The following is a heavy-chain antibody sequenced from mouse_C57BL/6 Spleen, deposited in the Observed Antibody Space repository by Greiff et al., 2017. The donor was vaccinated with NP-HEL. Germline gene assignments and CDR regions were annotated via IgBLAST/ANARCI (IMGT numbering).Heavy chain of an antibody. CDR2: IYPGDGDT. CDR3: ARSYYGSSYSYFDV. CDR1: GYAFSSSW. D-gene: IGHD1-1*01. J-gene: IGHJ1*03. Sequence: QVQLQQSGPELVKPGASVKISCKASGYAFSSSWMNWVKQRPGKGLEWIGRIYPGDGDTNYNGKFKGKATLTADKSSSTAYMQLSSLTSEDSAVYFCARSYYGSSYSYFDVWGTGTTVTVSS. V-gene: IGHV1-82*01.